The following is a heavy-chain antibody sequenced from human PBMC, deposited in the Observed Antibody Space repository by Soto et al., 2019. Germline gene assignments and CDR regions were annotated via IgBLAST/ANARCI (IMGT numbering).Heavy chain of an antibody. CDR2: VYYSGRT. CDR3: ARGGDAYNYAWGQGRFY. V-gene: IGHV4-59*08. Sequence: PSETLSLTCTVSGGSISSYYWSWIRQPPGKGLEWIGYVYYSGRTNYNPSLKSRVTISVDTSKNQFSLKLSSVTAADTAVYYCARGGDAYNYAWGQGRFYWGQGTPVSVSS. D-gene: IGHD3-16*01. J-gene: IGHJ4*02. CDR1: GGSISSYY.